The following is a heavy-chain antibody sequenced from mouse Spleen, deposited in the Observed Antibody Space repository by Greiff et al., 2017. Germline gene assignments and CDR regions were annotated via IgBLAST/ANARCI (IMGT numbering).Heavy chain of an antibody. V-gene: IGHV5-9-2*01. CDR2: ISGGGSYT. Sequence: EVQLVESGGGLVKPGGSLKLSCAASGFTFSSYGMSWVRQTPEKRLEWVATISGGGSYTYYPDSVKGRFTISRDNAKNNLYLQMSSLRSEDTALYYCARHGYDSFAYWGQGTLVTVSA. D-gene: IGHD2-2*01. J-gene: IGHJ3*01. CDR3: ARHGYDSFAY. CDR1: GFTFSSYG.